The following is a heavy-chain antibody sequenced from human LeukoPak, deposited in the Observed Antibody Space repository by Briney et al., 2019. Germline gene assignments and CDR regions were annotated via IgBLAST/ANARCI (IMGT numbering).Heavy chain of an antibody. CDR3: ARANYYDKIGYSRGAFDI. V-gene: IGHV4-59*08. CDR2: MHYTGTT. Sequence: WETLTLTCAVSGCTFRSYYLSWIRQPPGKGLEWMGYMHYTGTTNYNPSLKSRVTISVETTKNQFSLKLSSVTAADTAVYYCARANYYDKIGYSRGAFDIWGQGTMVTVSS. D-gene: IGHD3-22*01. CDR1: GCTFRSYY. J-gene: IGHJ3*02.